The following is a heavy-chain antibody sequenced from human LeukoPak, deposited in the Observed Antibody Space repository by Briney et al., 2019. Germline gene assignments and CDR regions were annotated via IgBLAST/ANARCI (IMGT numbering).Heavy chain of an antibody. CDR3: AKNPSGVDIAATEP. CDR2: ISYDGSNE. Sequence: GGSLRLSCAASGFAFSSYGMHWVRQAPGRGLDWVAFISYDGSNEYYADSVKGRFTISRDNSKNTLYLQMNSLRPEDTAVYYCAKNPSGVDIAATEPWGQGTLVTVPS. CDR1: GFAFSSYG. D-gene: IGHD6-13*01. V-gene: IGHV3-30*02. J-gene: IGHJ5*02.